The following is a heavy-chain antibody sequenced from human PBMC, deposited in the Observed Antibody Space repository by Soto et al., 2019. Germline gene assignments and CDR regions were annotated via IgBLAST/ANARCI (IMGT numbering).Heavy chain of an antibody. CDR3: TTDDPINRN. Sequence: EVQLVESGGGLVKAGESLRVSCAASGFTFRNAWMSWVRQAPGRGLEWVGRIKSKTNGGTTDYAAPVKGRFSISRDDSKNTLYLQMNNLKTEDTAIYYCTTDDPINRNWGQGTLVTVSS. CDR2: IKSKTNGGTT. V-gene: IGHV3-15*01. J-gene: IGHJ4*02. CDR1: GFTFRNAW.